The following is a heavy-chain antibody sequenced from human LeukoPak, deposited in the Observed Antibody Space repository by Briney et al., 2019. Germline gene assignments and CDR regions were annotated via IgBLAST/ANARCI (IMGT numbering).Heavy chain of an antibody. Sequence: PGGSLRLSCVVSGFTFSSYAMHWVRQAPGKGLEYVSAISSNGGSTYYANSVKGRFTISRDNSKNMLYLQMNSLRPEDTAVYYCAKRVAGSSGWYALDYWGQGTLVTVSS. CDR2: ISSNGGST. J-gene: IGHJ4*02. CDR3: AKRVAGSSGWYALDY. V-gene: IGHV3-64*01. D-gene: IGHD6-19*01. CDR1: GFTFSSYA.